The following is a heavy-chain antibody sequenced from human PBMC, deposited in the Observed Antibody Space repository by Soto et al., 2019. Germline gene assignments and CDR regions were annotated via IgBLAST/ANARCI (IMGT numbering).Heavy chain of an antibody. D-gene: IGHD2-15*01. CDR2: TGSGTGPG. J-gene: IGHJ4*02. CDR3: ARRDSGGFYRFFDS. Sequence: SVKVSCKASGGSLSTNPISCVLQSAGQGLEWMGGTGSGTGPGNHAQKFQGRLTVTADKSTSTVYMELTNLSSEDTAVYYCARRDSGGFYRFFDSWGQGTLVTVSS. V-gene: IGHV1-69*06. CDR1: GGSLSTNP.